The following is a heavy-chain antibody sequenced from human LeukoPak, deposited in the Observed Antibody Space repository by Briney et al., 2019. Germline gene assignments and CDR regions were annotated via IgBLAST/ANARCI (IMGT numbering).Heavy chain of an antibody. D-gene: IGHD4-23*01. CDR1: GYTLTELS. CDR3: ATVDGGNAFFDY. V-gene: IGHV1-24*01. CDR2: FDPEDGET. J-gene: IGHJ4*02. Sequence: ASVKVSCKVSGYTLTELSMHWVRQAPGKGLEWMGGFDPEDGETIYAQKFQGRVTVTEDTSTDTAYMELSSLRSEDTAVYYCATVDGGNAFFDYWGQGTLVTVSS.